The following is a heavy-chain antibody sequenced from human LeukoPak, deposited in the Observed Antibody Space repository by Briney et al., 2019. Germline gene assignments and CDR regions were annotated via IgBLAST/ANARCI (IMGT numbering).Heavy chain of an antibody. J-gene: IGHJ4*02. CDR1: GGSISSGSYY. Sequence: SETLSLTCTVSGGSISSGSYYWSWIRQPPGKGLEWIGRFHTSGGTDYNPSLKSRVSISVDTSKNHFSLKLSSVTAADTAVYYCARGGVSDFDYWGQGTLVTVSS. D-gene: IGHD3-10*01. V-gene: IGHV4-61*02. CDR2: FHTSGGT. CDR3: ARGGVSDFDY.